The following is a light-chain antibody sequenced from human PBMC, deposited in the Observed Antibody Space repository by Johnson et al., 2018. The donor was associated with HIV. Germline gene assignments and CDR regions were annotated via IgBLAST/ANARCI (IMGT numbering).Light chain of an antibody. CDR2: ENN. V-gene: IGLV1-51*02. J-gene: IGLJ1*01. Sequence: QSVLTQPPSVSAASGQKVTISCSGSNSNIGNNYVSWFQQLPGTAPKLLIYENNKRPSGIPDRFSGSKSGTSATLGITGLQTGDEADYYCGTWDSSLSAYVFGTGTEVTVL. CDR1: NSNIGNNY. CDR3: GTWDSSLSAYV.